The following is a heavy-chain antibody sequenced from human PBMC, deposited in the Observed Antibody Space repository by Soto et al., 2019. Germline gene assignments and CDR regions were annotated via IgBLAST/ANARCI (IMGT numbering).Heavy chain of an antibody. CDR3: ATARYDSSGYYGFAHF. J-gene: IGHJ4*02. Sequence: DVLLVESGGGLVKPGGSLRLSCAASGFAFSTYSMSWVRQAPGKGLEWVSSLSSGSHHIYYADSVRGRFAISRDNAKNSLYLQMNSLRDEDTAVYYCATARYDSSGYYGFAHFWGQGALVTVSS. CDR2: LSSGSHHI. V-gene: IGHV3-21*02. CDR1: GFAFSTYS. D-gene: IGHD3-22*01.